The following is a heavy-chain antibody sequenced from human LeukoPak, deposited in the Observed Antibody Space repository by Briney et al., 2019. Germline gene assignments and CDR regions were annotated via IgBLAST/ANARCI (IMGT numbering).Heavy chain of an antibody. CDR3: ARCSGGSCYYYFDY. CDR1: GFTFSSYA. V-gene: IGHV3-23*01. CDR2: IRGSGGST. Sequence: GGSLRLSCAASGFTFSSYAMSWVRQAPGKGLEWVSAIRGSGGSTYYADSVKGRFTISRDNSKNTLYLQVNSLRAEDTAVYYCARCSGGSCYYYFDYWGQGTLVTVSS. D-gene: IGHD2-15*01. J-gene: IGHJ4*02.